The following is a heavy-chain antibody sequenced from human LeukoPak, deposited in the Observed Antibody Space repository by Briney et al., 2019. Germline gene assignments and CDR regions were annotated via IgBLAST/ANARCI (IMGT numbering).Heavy chain of an antibody. V-gene: IGHV1-18*01. CDR1: GDTFSSYA. Sequence: ASVKVSCKASGDTFSSYAISWVRQAPGQGLEWMGWISAYNGNTNYAQKLQGRVTMTTDTSTSTAYMELRSLRSDDTAVYYCARGFTYYYDSSGYQIDYWGQGTLVTVSS. CDR3: ARGFTYYYDSSGYQIDY. CDR2: ISAYNGNT. J-gene: IGHJ4*02. D-gene: IGHD3-22*01.